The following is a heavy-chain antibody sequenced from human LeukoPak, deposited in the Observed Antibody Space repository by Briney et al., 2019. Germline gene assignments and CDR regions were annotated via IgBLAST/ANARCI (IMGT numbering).Heavy chain of an antibody. CDR1: GGSISSGGYY. D-gene: IGHD1-26*01. V-gene: IGHV4-30-2*01. J-gene: IGHJ5*02. CDR3: ARDQIVGAGCWFDP. CDR2: IYHSGST. Sequence: SETLSLTCTVSGGSISSGGYYWSWIRQPPGKGLEWIGYIYHSGSTYYNPSLKSRVTISVDRSKNQFSLKLSSVTAADTAVYYCARDQIVGAGCWFDPWGQGTLVTVSS.